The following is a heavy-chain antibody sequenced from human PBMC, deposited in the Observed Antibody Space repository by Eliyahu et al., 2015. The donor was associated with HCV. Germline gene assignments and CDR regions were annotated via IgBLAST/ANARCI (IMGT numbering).Heavy chain of an antibody. V-gene: IGHV3-74*01. CDR3: AKSDWFDP. Sequence: EVQLVESGGGXVQPGGSLRLSCXASGFTFXAFXMXWVRQAPGXGLVWVARIRNDGSITSYADFVKGRFTISRDNARNTLYLQMNSLRAEDTAVYFCAKSDWFDPWGQGTLVTVSS. CDR1: GFTFXAFX. J-gene: IGHJ5*02. CDR2: IRNDGSIT.